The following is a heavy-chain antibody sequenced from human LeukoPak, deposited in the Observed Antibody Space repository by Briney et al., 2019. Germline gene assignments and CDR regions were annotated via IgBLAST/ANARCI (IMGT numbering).Heavy chain of an antibody. Sequence: ASVKVFCKASGYTFTSYAMHWVRQAPGQRLEWMGWINAGNGNTKYSQKFQGRVTITRDTSASTAYMELSSLRSEDTAVYYCARGIMVRGVIGTAYWGQGTLVTVSS. CDR2: INAGNGNT. CDR3: ARGIMVRGVIGTAY. V-gene: IGHV1-3*01. J-gene: IGHJ4*02. CDR1: GYTFTSYA. D-gene: IGHD3-10*01.